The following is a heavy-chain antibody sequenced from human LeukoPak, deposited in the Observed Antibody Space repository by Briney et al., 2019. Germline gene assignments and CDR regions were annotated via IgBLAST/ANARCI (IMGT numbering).Heavy chain of an antibody. Sequence: ASVKVFCKASGYTFTGYYMHWVRQAPGQGLEWMGWINPNSGGTNYAQKFQGRVTMTRDTSISTAYMELSRLRSDDTAVYYCARDLPHYDILTGSSDDYWGQGTLVTVSS. CDR1: GYTFTGYY. CDR2: INPNSGGT. V-gene: IGHV1-2*02. D-gene: IGHD3-9*01. J-gene: IGHJ4*02. CDR3: ARDLPHYDILTGSSDDY.